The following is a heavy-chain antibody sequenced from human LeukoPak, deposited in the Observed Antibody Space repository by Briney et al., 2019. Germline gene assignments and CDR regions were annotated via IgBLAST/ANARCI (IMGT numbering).Heavy chain of an antibody. Sequence: GGSLRLSCTASEFTFSRNYMLWVRQAPGKGLEWVSLIFSNGDTHYADSVKGRFTISRDTSKNTVSLQMNSLRVEDTAMYYCTRAQMNYWGQGTLVTVSS. CDR3: TRAQMNY. CDR2: IFSNGDT. CDR1: EFTFSRNY. V-gene: IGHV3-53*01. D-gene: IGHD5-24*01. J-gene: IGHJ4*02.